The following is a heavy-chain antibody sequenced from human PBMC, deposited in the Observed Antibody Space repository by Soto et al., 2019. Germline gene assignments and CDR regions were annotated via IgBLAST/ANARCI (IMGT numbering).Heavy chain of an antibody. CDR1: ALTFIDFY. CDR2: IDPSGTTI. CDR3: ARGHHGLEI. V-gene: IGHV3-11*01. J-gene: IGHJ6*02. Sequence: QVQLVESGGGLVKPGGSLRLSCAASALTFIDFYMSWVRQAPGKGLDWVSYIDPSGTTIVYADSVKGRFTVSRDNAKNSLYLQMDSLRGEDSAVYYCARGHHGLEIWGRGTTVTVSS.